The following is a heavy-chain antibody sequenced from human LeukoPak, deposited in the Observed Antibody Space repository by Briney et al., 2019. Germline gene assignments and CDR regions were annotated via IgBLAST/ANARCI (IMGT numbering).Heavy chain of an antibody. J-gene: IGHJ6*03. Sequence: PSETLSLTCSVSGGYISSCSWSWIRQPPGKGLEWIGYLYYSGSTNYNPSLKSRVTISVDTSKNQFSLKLSSVTAADTAVYYCARLDYGSGSYYSHYYYYMDVWGKGTTVTISS. D-gene: IGHD3-10*01. CDR3: ARLDYGSGSYYSHYYYYMDV. CDR2: LYYSGST. V-gene: IGHV4-59*01. CDR1: GGYISSCS.